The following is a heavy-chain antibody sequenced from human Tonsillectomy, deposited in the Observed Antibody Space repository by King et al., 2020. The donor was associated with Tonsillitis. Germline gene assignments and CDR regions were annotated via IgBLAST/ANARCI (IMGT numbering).Heavy chain of an antibody. D-gene: IGHD2-2*01. CDR1: SGSISDYY. CDR2: IHYSGST. V-gene: IGHV4-59*01. J-gene: IGHJ4*02. CDR3: ARAWDYALYYFDF. Sequence: VQLQESGPGLVKPSETLSLTCTVSSGSISDYYWSWIRQPPGKGLEWVGYIHYSGSTNFNPSLNSRVTISVDTSKNQFSLKLSSVTAADTAVYYCARAWDYALYYFDFWGQGTLVTVSS.